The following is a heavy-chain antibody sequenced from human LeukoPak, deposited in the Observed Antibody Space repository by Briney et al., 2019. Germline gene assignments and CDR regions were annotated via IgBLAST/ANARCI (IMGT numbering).Heavy chain of an antibody. CDR3: ARDSEMVRGVITDPNFDY. CDR1: GYTFTSYG. CDR2: ISAYNGNT. Sequence: GASVKVSCKASGYTFTSYGISWVRQAPGQGLEWMGWISAYNGNTNYAQKLQGRVTMTTDTSTSTAYMELRSLRSDDTAVYYCARDSEMVRGVITDPNFDYWGRGTLVTVSS. J-gene: IGHJ4*02. V-gene: IGHV1-18*01. D-gene: IGHD3-10*01.